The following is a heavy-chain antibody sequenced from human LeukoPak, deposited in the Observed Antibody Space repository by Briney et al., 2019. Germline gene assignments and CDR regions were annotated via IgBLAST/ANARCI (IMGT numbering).Heavy chain of an antibody. D-gene: IGHD5-18*01. CDR3: ARDRLEQLWSYYYYYYMDV. CDR2: IKQDGSEK. CDR1: GGSFSGYY. V-gene: IGHV3-7*01. J-gene: IGHJ6*03. Sequence: SSETLSLTCAVYGGSFSGYYWSWIRQAPGKGLEWVANIKQDGSEKYYVDSVKGRFTISRDNAKNSLYLQMNSLRAEDTAVYYCARDRLEQLWSYYYYYYMDVWGKGTTVTISS.